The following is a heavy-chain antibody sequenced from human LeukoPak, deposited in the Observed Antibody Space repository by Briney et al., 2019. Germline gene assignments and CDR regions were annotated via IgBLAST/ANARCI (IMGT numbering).Heavy chain of an antibody. CDR3: ARGFPRWYYGMDV. CDR1: GGSFSGYY. V-gene: IGHV4-34*01. D-gene: IGHD2/OR15-2a*01. Sequence: SETLSLTFPVYGGSFSGYYWSWIRPPPGKGPEWIGEINHSGSTNYNPSLKSRVTISVDTPKNQFSLKLSSVTAADTAVYYCARGFPRWYYGMDVWGQGTTVTVSS. J-gene: IGHJ6*02. CDR2: INHSGST.